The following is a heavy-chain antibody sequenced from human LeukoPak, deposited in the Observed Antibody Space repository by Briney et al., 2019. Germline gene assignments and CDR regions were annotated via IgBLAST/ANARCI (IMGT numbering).Heavy chain of an antibody. V-gene: IGHV4-34*01. CDR1: GGSFSGYY. CDR3: ARGPYYDFWSGYSYYFDY. D-gene: IGHD3-3*01. Sequence: SETLSLTCAVYGGSFSGYYWSWIRQPPGKGLEWIGEINHSGSTNYNPSLKSRVTISVDTSKNQFSLKLGSVTAADTAVYYCARGPYYDFWSGYSYYFDYWGQGTLVTVSS. J-gene: IGHJ4*02. CDR2: INHSGST.